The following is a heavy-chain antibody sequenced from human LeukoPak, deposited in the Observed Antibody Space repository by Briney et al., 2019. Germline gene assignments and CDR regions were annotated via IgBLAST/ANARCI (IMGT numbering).Heavy chain of an antibody. Sequence: PSETLSLTCSVSGGSISSLYWSWIRQPPGKGLEWIGYIYYTGSTNYNPSLKSRVIMFVDMSKNQFSLRLSSVTAGDTAVYYCARHRAYSSSSPFDYWGQGTLVTVSS. CDR2: IYYTGST. D-gene: IGHD6-6*01. V-gene: IGHV4-59*08. CDR3: ARHRAYSSSSPFDY. CDR1: GGSISSLY. J-gene: IGHJ4*02.